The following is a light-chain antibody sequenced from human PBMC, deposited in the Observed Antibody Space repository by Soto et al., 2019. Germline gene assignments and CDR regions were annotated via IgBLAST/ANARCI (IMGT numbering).Light chain of an antibody. CDR1: RSDVGGSNY. CDR2: EVN. Sequence: QSALTQPASVSGSPGQSITISCTGTRSDVGGSNYVSWYQQHPGKAPKLIIYEVNNRPSGVSNRFSGSYSGNTASLTISGLQAEDEADYYCSSYTTSSTVFGRGTKLTVL. V-gene: IGLV2-14*01. CDR3: SSYTTSSTV. J-gene: IGLJ2*01.